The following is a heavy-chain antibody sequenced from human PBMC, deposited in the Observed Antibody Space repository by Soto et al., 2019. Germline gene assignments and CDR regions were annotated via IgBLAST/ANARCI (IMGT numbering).Heavy chain of an antibody. CDR1: GYTLNELS. D-gene: IGHD3-10*01. CDR3: ATGGPAGDFDY. J-gene: IGHJ4*02. V-gene: IGHV1-24*01. CDR2: FDPEDGET. Sequence: GASVKVSCKVSGYTLNELSIHWVRQAPGKGLEWMGGFDPEDGETVYAPKFQGRVTMTEDTSTDTANMELSSLTSEDTAVYYCATGGPAGDFDYWGQGTLVTVSS.